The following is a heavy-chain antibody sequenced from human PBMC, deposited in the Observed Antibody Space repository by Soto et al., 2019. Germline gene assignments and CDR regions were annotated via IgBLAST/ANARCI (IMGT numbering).Heavy chain of an antibody. V-gene: IGHV3-53*01. J-gene: IGHJ1*01. Sequence: EVQLVESGGGLIQPGGYLRLSCAASGFAVSSKYMTWVRQAPGKGLEWVSVIYGGGTTYYADSVKGRFTISRGTSKNTLYLQMSGRRAEETAVYYCGKSTGWRGVAFWGQGSLVTVSS. CDR3: GKSTGWRGVAF. D-gene: IGHD6-19*01. CDR2: IYGGGTT. CDR1: GFAVSSKY.